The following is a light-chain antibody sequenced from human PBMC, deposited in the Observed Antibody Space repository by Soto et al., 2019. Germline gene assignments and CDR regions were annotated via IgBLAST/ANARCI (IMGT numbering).Light chain of an antibody. CDR3: SSYTDSSNYV. CDR1: SSDLAIYNY. Sequence: QSALPQPASVSASPPQSSPISCTGSSSDLAIYNYVSWYQQPPGKAPKLMIYQVTNRPSGVSHRFSGSRSGNTASLTISGLQAEDEADYYCSSYTDSSNYVFGTGTKVTVL. V-gene: IGLV2-14*01. J-gene: IGLJ1*01. CDR2: QVT.